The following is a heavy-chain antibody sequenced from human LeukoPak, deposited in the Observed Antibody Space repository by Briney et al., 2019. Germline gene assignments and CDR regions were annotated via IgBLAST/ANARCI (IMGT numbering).Heavy chain of an antibody. CDR1: GYSFTSYW. D-gene: IGHD1-1*01. CDR3: ARRVLEPPHYYYYMDV. V-gene: IGHV5-51*01. J-gene: IGHJ6*03. Sequence: GESLKISCKGSGYSFTSYWIGWVRQMPGKGLEWMGIIYPGGSDTRYSPSFQGQVTISADKSISTAYLQWSSLKASDTAMYYCARRVLEPPHYYYYMDVWGKGTTVTVSS. CDR2: IYPGGSDT.